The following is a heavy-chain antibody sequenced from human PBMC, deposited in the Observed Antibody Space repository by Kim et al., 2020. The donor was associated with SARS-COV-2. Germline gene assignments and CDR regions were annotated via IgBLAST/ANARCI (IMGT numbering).Heavy chain of an antibody. Sequence: SVKVSCKASGGTFSSYAISWVRQAPGQGLEWMGGIIPIFGTANYAQKFQGRVTITADESTSTAYMELSSLRSEDTAVYYCARDGSGGGYYYDSSGPLWGQGTLVTVSS. CDR2: IIPIFGTA. D-gene: IGHD3-22*01. J-gene: IGHJ4*02. V-gene: IGHV1-69*13. CDR1: GGTFSSYA. CDR3: ARDGSGGGYYYDSSGPL.